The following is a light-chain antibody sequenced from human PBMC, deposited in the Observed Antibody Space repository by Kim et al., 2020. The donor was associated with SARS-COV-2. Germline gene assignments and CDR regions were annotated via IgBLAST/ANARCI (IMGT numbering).Light chain of an antibody. J-gene: IGKJ2*02. CDR3: QEYNNWPMCT. Sequence: VSPGERATLSCMASQSVSNNLAWYQQKPGQAPRLLIYGASTRATGIPARFSGSGSGTEFTLTISSLQSEDFAIYYCQEYNNWPMCTFGQGTKLEI. CDR2: GAS. CDR1: QSVSNN. V-gene: IGKV3-15*01.